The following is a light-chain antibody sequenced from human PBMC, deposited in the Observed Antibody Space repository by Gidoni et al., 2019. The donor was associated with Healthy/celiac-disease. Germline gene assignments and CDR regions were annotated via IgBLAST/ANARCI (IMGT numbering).Light chain of an antibody. Sequence: SALTQPASVSGSTGPSITISCTGTSSDVGSYNLVSWYQHHPGKAPKLMIYEVSKRPSGVSNRFSGSKSGNTASLTISGLQAEDEADYYCCSYAGSRSWVFGGGTKLTVL. CDR2: EVS. CDR1: SSDVGSYNL. J-gene: IGLJ3*02. CDR3: CSYAGSRSWV. V-gene: IGLV2-23*02.